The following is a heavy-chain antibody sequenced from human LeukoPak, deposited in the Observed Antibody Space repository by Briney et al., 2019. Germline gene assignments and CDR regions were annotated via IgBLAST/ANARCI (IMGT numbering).Heavy chain of an antibody. CDR3: AKRATMSGATYYFDY. V-gene: IGHV3-53*01. J-gene: IGHJ4*02. CDR1: GFTVSSNY. Sequence: GGSLRLSCAASGFTVSSNYMSWVRQAPGKGLEWVSVIYSGDSTYYADSVKGRFTISRDNSNNMLYLQMNSLRAEDTAVYYCAKRATMSGATYYFDYWGQGTLVTVSS. CDR2: IYSGDST. D-gene: IGHD5-12*01.